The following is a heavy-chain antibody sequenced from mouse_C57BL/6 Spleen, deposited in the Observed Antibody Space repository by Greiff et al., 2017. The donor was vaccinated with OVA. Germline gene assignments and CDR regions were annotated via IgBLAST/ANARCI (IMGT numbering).Heavy chain of an antibody. D-gene: IGHD3-3*01. CDR2: IYPGSGST. Sequence: VQLQQPGAELVKPGASVKMSCKASGYTFTSYWITWVKQRPGQGLEWIGDIYPGSGSTNYNEKFKSKATLTVDTSSSTAYMQLSSLTSEDSAVYYCAREGDATGYFDYWGQGTTLTVSS. CDR1: GYTFTSYW. CDR3: AREGDATGYFDY. V-gene: IGHV1-55*01. J-gene: IGHJ2*01.